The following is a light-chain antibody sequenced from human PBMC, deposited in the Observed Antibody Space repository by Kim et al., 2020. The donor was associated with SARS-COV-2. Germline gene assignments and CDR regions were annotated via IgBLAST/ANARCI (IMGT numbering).Light chain of an antibody. CDR2: LNTDGSH. J-gene: IGLJ3*02. CDR1: SGHSSNA. CDR3: QTWVTGSWV. Sequence: QPVLTQSPSASASLGASVKLTCTLSSGHSSNAIAWHQHQPKKGPRFLMKLNTDGSHTKGDGIPDRFSGSSSGAERYLTISSLQSEDEADYYCQTWVTGSWVFGGGTKLTVL. V-gene: IGLV4-69*01.